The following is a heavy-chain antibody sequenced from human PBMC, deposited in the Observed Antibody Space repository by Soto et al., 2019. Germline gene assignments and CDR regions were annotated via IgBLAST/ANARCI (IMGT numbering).Heavy chain of an antibody. J-gene: IGHJ4*02. Sequence: QVQLVESGGGVVQPGRSLRLSCAASGFTFSSYAMHWVRQAPGKGLEWVAVISYDGSNKYYADSVKGRFTISRDNSKNTLYLQMNSLRDEDTAVYYCARDRSGSYIPGSFDYWGQGTLVTVSS. D-gene: IGHD3-22*01. V-gene: IGHV3-30-3*01. CDR3: ARDRSGSYIPGSFDY. CDR2: ISYDGSNK. CDR1: GFTFSSYA.